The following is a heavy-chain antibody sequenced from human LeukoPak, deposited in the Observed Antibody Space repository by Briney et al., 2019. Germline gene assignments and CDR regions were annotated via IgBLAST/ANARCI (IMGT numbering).Heavy chain of an antibody. Sequence: PSETLSLTCTVSGVSISSYFWTWLRQPPGKGLEWVGYIYYSGSAYYNPSLKSRVTLSVDTSKNQFSLKMTSVTAADTAVYYCARDNSYDSSGYHDAFDIWGQGTMVTVSS. CDR2: IYYSGSA. CDR1: GVSISSYF. CDR3: ARDNSYDSSGYHDAFDI. J-gene: IGHJ3*02. V-gene: IGHV4-59*01. D-gene: IGHD3-22*01.